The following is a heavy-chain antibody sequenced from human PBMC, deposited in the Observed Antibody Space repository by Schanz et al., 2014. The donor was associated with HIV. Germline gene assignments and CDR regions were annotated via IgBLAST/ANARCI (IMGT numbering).Heavy chain of an antibody. CDR1: GFTFSSYG. CDR2: ISYDGSNK. CDR3: AKGVLRDYHDSSGYPR. V-gene: IGHV3-30*18. Sequence: QVQLVESGGGVVQPGRSLRLSCAASGFTFSSYGMHWVRQAPGKGLEWVAVISYDGSNKYYADSVKGRFTISRDNAKNSLSLQMHSLRAEDTAVYYCAKGVLRDYHDSSGYPRWGQGTLVTVSS. D-gene: IGHD3-22*01. J-gene: IGHJ4*02.